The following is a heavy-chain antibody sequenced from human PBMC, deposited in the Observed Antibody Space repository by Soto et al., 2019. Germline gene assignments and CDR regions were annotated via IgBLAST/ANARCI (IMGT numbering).Heavy chain of an antibody. CDR2: TYQSGSA. CDR1: EGCISSGGYS. Sequence: SETLSLTCSVSEGCISSGGYSWTWIRQSPGKGLEWIRYTYQSGSAHYNPSLKSRVTISVDRSKNQFSLNLTSVTAADPDVYYCARDYYGMDVWGQGTTVTVSS. V-gene: IGHV4-30-2*06. J-gene: IGHJ6*02. CDR3: ARDYYGMDV.